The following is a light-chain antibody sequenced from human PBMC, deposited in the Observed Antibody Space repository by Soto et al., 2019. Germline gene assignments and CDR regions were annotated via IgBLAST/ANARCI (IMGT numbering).Light chain of an antibody. V-gene: IGLV2-23*01. Sequence: QSVLTQPASVSGSPGQSITISCTGTSSDVGSYNLVSWYQQLPGKAPKLMIYEGRKRPSGVSNRFSGSKSGNTASLTISGLQAEDEANYYCCSYAGSSTYVFGTGTKVTVL. CDR3: CSYAGSSTYV. CDR1: SSDVGSYNL. J-gene: IGLJ1*01. CDR2: EGR.